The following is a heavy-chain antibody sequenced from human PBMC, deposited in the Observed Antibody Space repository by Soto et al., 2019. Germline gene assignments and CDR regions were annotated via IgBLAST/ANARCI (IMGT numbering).Heavy chain of an antibody. V-gene: IGHV2-5*02. CDR2: IYWDDDK. CDR1: GFSLNTDDVG. Sequence: QITLKESGPTLVKPTQTLTLTCTVSGFSLNTDDVGVTWIRQPPGKALEWLALIYWDDDKRYSPSLRNRLTIPRDASKNQVVLTMTNMGPADTGTYYCAHRRIGGWYSDLDYWGQGALVTVSS. J-gene: IGHJ4*02. CDR3: AHRRIGGWYSDLDY. D-gene: IGHD6-19*01.